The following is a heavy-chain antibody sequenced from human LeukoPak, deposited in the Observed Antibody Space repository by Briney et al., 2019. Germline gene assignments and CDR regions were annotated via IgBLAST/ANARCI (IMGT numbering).Heavy chain of an antibody. J-gene: IGHJ5*02. Sequence: GGSLRLSCAASGFTFDDYAMHWVRQAPGKGLEWVSGISWNSGSIGYADSVKGRFTISRDNAKNSLYLQMNSLRAEDTALYYCAKDGRRYCSGGSCYSFNWFDPWGQGTLVTVSS. CDR1: GFTFDDYA. V-gene: IGHV3-9*01. D-gene: IGHD2-15*01. CDR2: ISWNSGSI. CDR3: AKDGRRYCSGGSCYSFNWFDP.